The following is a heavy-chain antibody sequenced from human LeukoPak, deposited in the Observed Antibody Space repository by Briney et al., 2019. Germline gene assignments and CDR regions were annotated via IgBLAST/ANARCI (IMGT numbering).Heavy chain of an antibody. Sequence: GGSLRLSCAASGFTFSSYAMHWVRQAPGKGLEWVAVISYDGSNKYYADSVKGRFTISRDNSKNTLYLQMNSLRAEDTAVYYCANPGYSGYRGGIAVAGNYFDYWGQGTLVTVSS. CDR3: ANPGYSGYRGGIAVAGNYFDY. J-gene: IGHJ4*02. D-gene: IGHD6-19*01. CDR2: ISYDGSNK. V-gene: IGHV3-30*04. CDR1: GFTFSSYA.